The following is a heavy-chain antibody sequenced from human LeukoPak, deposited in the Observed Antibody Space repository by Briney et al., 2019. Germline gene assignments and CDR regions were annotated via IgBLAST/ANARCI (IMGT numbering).Heavy chain of an antibody. Sequence: SETLSLTCTVSGGSISSYYWSWIRQPAGKGLEGIGRIYTSGSTNYNPSLKSRVTMSVDTSKNQFSLKLSSVTAADTAVYYCARGGLPITTLDHIVVVPAAPNWFDPWGQGTLVTVSS. CDR3: ARGGLPITTLDHIVVVPAAPNWFDP. V-gene: IGHV4-4*07. CDR2: IYTSGST. CDR1: GGSISSYY. J-gene: IGHJ5*02. D-gene: IGHD2-2*01.